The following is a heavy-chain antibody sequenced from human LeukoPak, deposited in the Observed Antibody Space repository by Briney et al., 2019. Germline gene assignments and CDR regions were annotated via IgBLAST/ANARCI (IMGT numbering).Heavy chain of an antibody. CDR3: ARDMGYYGSGS. CDR2: IYSSGST. J-gene: IGHJ4*02. D-gene: IGHD3-10*01. CDR1: GGSISNYY. V-gene: IGHV4-59*12. Sequence: SETLSLTCTVSGGSISNYYWSWIRQPPGKGLEWIGYIYSSGSTNYNPSLKSRVTMSVDTSKNHFSLKLSSVTAADTAVYYCARDMGYYGSGSWGQGTLVTVSS.